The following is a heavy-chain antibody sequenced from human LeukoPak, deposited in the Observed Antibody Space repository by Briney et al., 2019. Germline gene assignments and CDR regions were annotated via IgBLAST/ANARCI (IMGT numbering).Heavy chain of an antibody. CDR1: GYTFTAYY. J-gene: IGHJ5*02. V-gene: IGHV1-2*02. CDR2: INPNSGGT. D-gene: IGHD3-3*01. CDR3: ARLSLWSGYYLFDP. Sequence: ASVNVSCTASGYTFTAYYMHWVRQAPGQGLEWMGWINPNSGGTNYAQKFQGRVTMTRDTSISTAYMELSRLRSDDTAVYYCARLSLWSGYYLFDPWGQGTLVTVSS.